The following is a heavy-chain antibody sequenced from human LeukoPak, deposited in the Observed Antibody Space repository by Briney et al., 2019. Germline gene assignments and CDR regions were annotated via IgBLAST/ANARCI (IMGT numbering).Heavy chain of an antibody. CDR2: IYHSGST. J-gene: IGHJ4*02. V-gene: IGHV4-4*02. D-gene: IGHD1-14*01. CDR1: GGSISSSNW. Sequence: SETLSLTCAVSGGSISSSNWWSWVRQPPGKGLEWIGEIYHSGSTNYNPSLKSRVTISVDTSKNQFSLKLSSVTAADTAVYYCARGSPVTPIDYWGQGTLVTVSS. CDR3: ARGSPVTPIDY.